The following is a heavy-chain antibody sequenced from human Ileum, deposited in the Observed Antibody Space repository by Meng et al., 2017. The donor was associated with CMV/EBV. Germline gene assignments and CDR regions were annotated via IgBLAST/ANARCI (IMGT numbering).Heavy chain of an antibody. J-gene: IGHJ6*02. CDR1: GVSVNGFYY. V-gene: IGHV4-61*01. Sequence: SETLSLTCTVSGVSVNGFYYWSWVRQPPGKGLEWIAYISYNGNTNYNPSLRSRVTISADASKNHFSLRLASVTTADTAVYYCARGWADIRFSDAMDVWGQGTTVTVSS. CDR2: ISYNGNT. CDR3: ARGWADIRFSDAMDV. D-gene: IGHD3-3*01.